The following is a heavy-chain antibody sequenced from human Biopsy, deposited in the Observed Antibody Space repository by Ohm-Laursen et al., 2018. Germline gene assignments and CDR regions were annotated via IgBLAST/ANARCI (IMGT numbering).Heavy chain of an antibody. J-gene: IGHJ4*02. CDR2: ISGSGGNT. CDR1: GFTFSDYA. V-gene: IGHV3-23*01. CDR3: AKGGYCTTSSCYMDLDY. D-gene: IGHD2-2*02. Sequence: SLRLSCSASGFTFSDYAMNWVRQAPGKGLEWVSTISGSGGNTYYADSVRGRFTVSREGSKSKLYLQMSSLSAEDTAFYYCAKGGYCTTSSCYMDLDYWGQGTLVTVSS.